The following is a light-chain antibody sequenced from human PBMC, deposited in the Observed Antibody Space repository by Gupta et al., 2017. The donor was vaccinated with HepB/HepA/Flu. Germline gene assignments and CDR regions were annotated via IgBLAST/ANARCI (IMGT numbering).Light chain of an antibody. CDR3: QQRGNWPLFT. CDR1: QSVGPY. CDR2: DAS. J-gene: IGKJ3*01. Sequence: DNVLTQSPATLSLSPGERATLSCRATQSVGPYLAWYQHKPGQAPRLLIYDASNRAPGIPARFSGSGSGTDFTLTISSLDPEDFAVYYCQQRGNWPLFTFGPGTKVDIK. V-gene: IGKV3-11*01.